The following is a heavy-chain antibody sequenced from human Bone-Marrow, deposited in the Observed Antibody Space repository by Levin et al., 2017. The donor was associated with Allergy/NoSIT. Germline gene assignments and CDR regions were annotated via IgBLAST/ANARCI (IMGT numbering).Heavy chain of an antibody. J-gene: IGHJ6*02. V-gene: IGHV3-15*07. CDR1: GFTLNNAW. CDR3: STVRYCTSGVCYARYYYYYGMDV. Sequence: GESLKISCAVSGFTLNNAWINWVRQAPGKGLEWVGRFKGKTGGGTTDYAAPVKGRFTISRDDSKNMLYLQMNSLKTEDTAVYYCSTVRYCTSGVCYARYYYYYGMDVWGQGTTVTVSS. D-gene: IGHD2-8*01. CDR2: FKGKTGGGTT.